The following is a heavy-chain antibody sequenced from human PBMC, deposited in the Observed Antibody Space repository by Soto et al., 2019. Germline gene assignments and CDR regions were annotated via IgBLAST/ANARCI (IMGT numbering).Heavy chain of an antibody. Sequence: ASVKVSCKPSGYSFTNYGIHWVRQAPGQRLEWMGWISAGNGQTKYSQRFQGRVTITRDTSASTAQMELSSLTSEDTGVFYCARGSSSWENYYFYGLDVWGQGTTVTVSS. D-gene: IGHD6-13*01. V-gene: IGHV1-3*01. CDR1: GYSFTNYG. CDR2: ISAGNGQT. CDR3: ARGSSSWENYYFYGLDV. J-gene: IGHJ6*02.